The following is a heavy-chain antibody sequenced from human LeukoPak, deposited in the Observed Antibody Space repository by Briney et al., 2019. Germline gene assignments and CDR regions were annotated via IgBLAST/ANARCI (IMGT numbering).Heavy chain of an antibody. D-gene: IGHD3-9*01. V-gene: IGHV3-21*01. CDR1: GFTFSSYS. J-gene: IGHJ4*02. CDR3: AISYYDILTGIDY. Sequence: GGSLRLSCAASGFTFSSYSMNWVRQAPGKGLEWVSSISSSSSYIYYADSVKGRFTISRDNAKNSLYLQMNSLRAEDTAVYYCAISYYDILTGIDYWGQGTLVTVSS. CDR2: ISSSSSYI.